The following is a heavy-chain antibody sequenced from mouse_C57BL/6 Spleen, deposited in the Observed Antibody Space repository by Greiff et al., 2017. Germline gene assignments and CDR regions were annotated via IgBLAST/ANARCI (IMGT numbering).Heavy chain of an antibody. D-gene: IGHD2-3*01. CDR3: ARDRGYYPYYAMDY. CDR2: INYDGSST. CDR1: GFTFSDYY. Sequence: VQLKESEGGLVQPGSSMKLSCTASGFTFSDYYMAWVRQVPEKGLEWVANINYDGSSTYYLDSLKSRFIISRDNAKNILYLQMSSLKSEDTATYYCARDRGYYPYYAMDYWGQGTSVTVSS. J-gene: IGHJ4*01. V-gene: IGHV5-16*01.